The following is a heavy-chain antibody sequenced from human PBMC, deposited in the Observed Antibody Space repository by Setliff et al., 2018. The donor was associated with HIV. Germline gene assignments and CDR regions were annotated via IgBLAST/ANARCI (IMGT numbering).Heavy chain of an antibody. Sequence: GGSLRLSCAASGFTFSNCDMHWVRQAPGKGLEWVTVIWYDGSDKYYADSVKGRFTIFRDNVKNSVFLQMNSLRAEDTAVYYCARGSGYDKGAYHYYYGMDVWGQGTTVTVSS. J-gene: IGHJ6*02. D-gene: IGHD5-12*01. V-gene: IGHV3-33*01. CDR2: IWYDGSDK. CDR1: GFTFSNCD. CDR3: ARGSGYDKGAYHYYYGMDV.